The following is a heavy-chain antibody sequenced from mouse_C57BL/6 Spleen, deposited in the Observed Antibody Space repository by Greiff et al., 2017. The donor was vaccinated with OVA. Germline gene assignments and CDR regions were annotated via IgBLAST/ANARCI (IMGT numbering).Heavy chain of an antibody. V-gene: IGHV5-4*01. J-gene: IGHJ4*01. CDR3: AREEDGNAMDY. CDR1: GFTFSSYA. D-gene: IGHD2-1*01. CDR2: ISDGGSYT. Sequence: EVQRVESGGGLVKPGGSLKLSCAASGFTFSSYAMSWVRQTPEKRLEWVATISDGGSYTYYPDNVKGRFTISRDNAKNNLYLQMSHLKSEDTAMYYCAREEDGNAMDYWGQGTSVTVSS.